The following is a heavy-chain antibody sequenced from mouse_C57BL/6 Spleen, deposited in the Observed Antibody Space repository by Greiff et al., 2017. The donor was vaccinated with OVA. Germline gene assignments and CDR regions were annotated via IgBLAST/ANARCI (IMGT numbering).Heavy chain of an antibody. CDR2: INPYNGGT. D-gene: IGHD2-3*01. CDR3: AREDDH. J-gene: IGHJ3*01. Sequence: EVQVVESGPVLVKPGASVKMSCKASGYTFTDYYMNWVKQSHGKSLEWIGVINPYNGGTSYNQKFKGKATLTVDKSSSTAYMELNSLTSEDSAVYYCAREDDHWGQGTLVTVSA. CDR1: GYTFTDYY. V-gene: IGHV1-19*01.